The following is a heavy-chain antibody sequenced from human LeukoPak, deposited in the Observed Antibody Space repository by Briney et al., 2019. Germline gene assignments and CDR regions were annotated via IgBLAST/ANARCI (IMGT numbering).Heavy chain of an antibody. CDR3: TTDKEDIAVAGARDYYYYYMDV. D-gene: IGHD6-19*01. V-gene: IGHV3-15*01. J-gene: IGHJ6*03. Sequence: GGSLRLSCAASGFTFSNAWMSWVRQAPGKGLEWVGRIKSKTDGGTTDYAAPVKGRFTISRDDSKNTLYLQMNSLKTEDTAVYYCTTDKEDIAVAGARDYYYYYMDVWGKGTTVTVSS. CDR1: GFTFSNAW. CDR2: IKSKTDGGTT.